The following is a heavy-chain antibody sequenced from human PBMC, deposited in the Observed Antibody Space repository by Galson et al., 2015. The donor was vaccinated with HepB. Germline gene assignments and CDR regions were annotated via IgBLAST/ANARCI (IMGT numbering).Heavy chain of an antibody. CDR1: GGSISSGYYS. D-gene: IGHD3-22*01. Sequence: LSLTCAVSGGSISSGYYSWSWIRQPPGKGLEWIGYIYHSGSTYYNPSLKSRVTISVDRSKNQFSLKLSSVTAVDTAVYYCARGYYDSSALRYFDYWGQGTLVTVSS. CDR2: IYHSGST. CDR3: ARGYYDSSALRYFDY. J-gene: IGHJ4*02. V-gene: IGHV4-30-2*01.